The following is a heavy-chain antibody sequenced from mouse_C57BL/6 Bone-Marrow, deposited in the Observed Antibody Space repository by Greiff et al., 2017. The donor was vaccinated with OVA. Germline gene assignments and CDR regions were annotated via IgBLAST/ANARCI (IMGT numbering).Heavy chain of an antibody. CDR3: ARVGYGNYEGFAD. D-gene: IGHD2-10*02. Sequence: QVQLKQPGAELVMPGASVKLSCKASGYTFTSYWMHWVKQRPGQGLEWIGEIDPSDSYTNYNQKFKGKSTLTVDKSSSTAYMQLSSLTSEDSAVYYCARVGYGNYEGFADWGQGTLVTVSA. CDR1: GYTFTSYW. CDR2: IDPSDSYT. V-gene: IGHV1-69*01. J-gene: IGHJ3*01.